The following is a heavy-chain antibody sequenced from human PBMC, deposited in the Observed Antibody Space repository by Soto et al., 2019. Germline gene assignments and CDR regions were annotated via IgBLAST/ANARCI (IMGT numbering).Heavy chain of an antibody. V-gene: IGHV3-30*03. CDR3: AIAMEQWLVVYFQH. Sequence: QVQLVESGGGVVQPGRSLRLSCAASGFTFSRYAMHWVRQAPGKGLEWVAVISHDGINKYYPSSVKGRFTISTDNFKNALYLQLISLVAEDTAVYYCAIAMEQWLVVYFQHWGQGTLGTVSS. D-gene: IGHD6-19*01. J-gene: IGHJ1*01. CDR1: GFTFSRYA. CDR2: ISHDGINK.